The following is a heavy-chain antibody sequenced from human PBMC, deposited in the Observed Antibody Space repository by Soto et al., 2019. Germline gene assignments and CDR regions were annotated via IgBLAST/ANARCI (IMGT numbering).Heavy chain of an antibody. CDR1: GGTFSSYA. Sequence: ASVKVSCKASGGTFSSYAISWVRQAPGQGLEWMGRIIPILGIANYAQKFQGRVTITADKSTSTAYMELSSLRSEDTAVYYCAREGGPSGYYYYWGQGTLVTVSS. D-gene: IGHD3-22*01. J-gene: IGHJ4*02. CDR2: IIPILGIA. CDR3: AREGGPSGYYYY. V-gene: IGHV1-69*04.